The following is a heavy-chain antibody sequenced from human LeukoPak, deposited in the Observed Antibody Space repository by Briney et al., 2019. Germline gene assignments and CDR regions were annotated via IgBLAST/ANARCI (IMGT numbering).Heavy chain of an antibody. CDR2: VDYRGNT. CDR1: GGSISSYY. D-gene: IGHD2-15*01. J-gene: IGHJ6*02. Sequence: SETLSLTCTISGGSISSYYWSWIRQPPGKGLEWIGYVDYRGNTNYNPSLKSRVTISIDTSTSLFSLKLNSVTAADTAVYYCARVEVGAANRQWYGMDVWGQGTTVTVSS. V-gene: IGHV4-59*01. CDR3: ARVEVGAANRQWYGMDV.